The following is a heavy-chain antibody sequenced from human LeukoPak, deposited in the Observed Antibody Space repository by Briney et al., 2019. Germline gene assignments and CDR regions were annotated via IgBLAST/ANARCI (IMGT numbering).Heavy chain of an antibody. CDR3: ARLYYYDSSGYSTYYYYGMDV. CDR1: GASVSSGSYY. CDR2: IYYSGST. J-gene: IGHJ6*02. Sequence: PSETLSLTCTVSGASVSSGSYYWSWIRQPPGKGLEWIGYIYYSGSTNYNPSLKSRVTISVDTSKNQFSLKVSSVTAADTAVYYCARLYYYDSSGYSTYYYYGMDVWGQGTTVTVSS. D-gene: IGHD3-22*01. V-gene: IGHV4-61*01.